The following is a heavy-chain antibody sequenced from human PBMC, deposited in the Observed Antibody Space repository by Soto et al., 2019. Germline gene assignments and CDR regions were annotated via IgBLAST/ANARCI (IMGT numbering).Heavy chain of an antibody. CDR1: GASISFGSYY. CDR2: IYFSGST. CDR3: ARGGSSGFS. Sequence: SETLSLTCTVSGASISFGSYYWMWIRQHPGKGLEWIGSIYFSGSTYYNPSLKSRVTISVDASENQFSLKLTSVTAADTAVYYCARGGSSGFSWGQGTLVTVSS. J-gene: IGHJ5*02. D-gene: IGHD3-10*01. V-gene: IGHV4-31*03.